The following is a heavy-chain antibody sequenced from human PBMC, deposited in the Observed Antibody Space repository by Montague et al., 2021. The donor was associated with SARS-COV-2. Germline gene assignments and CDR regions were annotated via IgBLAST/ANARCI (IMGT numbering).Heavy chain of an antibody. CDR2: IDPSDSYT. CDR1: GYNFDNYW. CDR3: ARLILRASSGYQYLYGMDV. V-gene: IGHV5-10-1*01. J-gene: IGHJ6*02. Sequence: QSGAEVKKPGESLRISCKGSGYNFDNYWITWVRRMPGKGLEWMGRIDPSDSYTKYSPSFQGHVTISADRSISTAFLQWSSLNASDTGIYYCARLILRASSGYQYLYGMDVWGQGTTIAVSS. D-gene: IGHD3-10*01.